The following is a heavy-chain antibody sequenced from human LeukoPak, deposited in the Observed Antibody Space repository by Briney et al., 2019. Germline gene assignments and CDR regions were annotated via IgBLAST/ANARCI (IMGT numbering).Heavy chain of an antibody. CDR3: ARDPELTYADVRRGTSAFDF. CDR2: INPNRGVT. J-gene: IGHJ3*01. D-gene: IGHD4-17*01. Sequence: ASVKVSCEASGYTFTGYYIHWVRQAPEEGLEWMGWINPNRGVTKYAQKFQGRVTMTRETSISTAYMELSGLRFDDTAVYFCARDPELTYADVRRGTSAFDFWGQGTMVTVSS. V-gene: IGHV1-2*02. CDR1: GYTFTGYY.